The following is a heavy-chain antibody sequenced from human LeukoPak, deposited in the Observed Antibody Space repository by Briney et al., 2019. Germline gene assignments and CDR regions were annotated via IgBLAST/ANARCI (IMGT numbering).Heavy chain of an antibody. CDR1: GGSISSGSHY. V-gene: IGHV4-61*01. J-gene: IGHJ6*03. D-gene: IGHD2-21*02. CDR2: VYYSGTT. CDR3: ARVVTASYYYYYMDV. Sequence: PSETLSLTCTVSGGSISSGSHYWSWIRQPPGKGLEWIGYVYYSGTTNYNPSLKSRVTISVDTSKNQFSLKLSSVTAADTAVYYCARVVTASYYYYYMDVWGKGTTVTVSS.